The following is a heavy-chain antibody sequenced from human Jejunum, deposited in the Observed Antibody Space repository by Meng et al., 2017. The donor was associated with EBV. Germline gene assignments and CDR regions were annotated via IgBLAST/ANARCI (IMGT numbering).Heavy chain of an antibody. CDR3: ATGDDYGNSNFDY. CDR1: GYMFISYA. J-gene: IGHJ4*02. Sequence: QVQFVQSGAEVKKPGASVKVSCKASGYMFISYARHWVRQAPGQRLEWMGWINIGNGNTKYSQKFHGRLTISRDTSANTAYLELSSLTSEDTAIYYCATGDDYGNSNFDYWGQGTLVTVSS. CDR2: INIGNGNT. D-gene: IGHD2/OR15-2a*01. V-gene: IGHV1-3*04.